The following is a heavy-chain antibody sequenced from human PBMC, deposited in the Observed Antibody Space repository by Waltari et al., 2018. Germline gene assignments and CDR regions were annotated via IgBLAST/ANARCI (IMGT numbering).Heavy chain of an antibody. CDR2: ISTSWST. J-gene: IGHJ2*01. Sequence: QVQLQESGPGLVKPSETLSLTCTVSGGSISSYYWSWIRQPAGKGLEWMGRISTSWSTNFNPCVKSRATMSVDTSKNQFATKLRAVPAADTAGYDCARDHSRGWYGWYFDLWGRGTLVTVSS. D-gene: IGHD6-19*01. CDR1: GGSISSYY. CDR3: ARDHSRGWYGWYFDL. V-gene: IGHV4-4*07.